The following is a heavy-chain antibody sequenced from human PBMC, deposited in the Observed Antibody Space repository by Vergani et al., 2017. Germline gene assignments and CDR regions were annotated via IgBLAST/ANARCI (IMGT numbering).Heavy chain of an antibody. D-gene: IGHD3-9*01. J-gene: IGHJ6*02. CDR3: ARTEYYDILTTPTERNGMDV. Sequence: EVQLLESGGGSAQPGESLRLSCVASGFTFTAHGLNWVRQAPGKGLEWVSGISGQNFRTHYADSVKGRFTISRDDSKNTVYLQINSLRAEETAFYYCARTEYYDILTTPTERNGMDVWGQGTTVTVSS. CDR1: GFTFTAHG. CDR2: ISGQNFRT. V-gene: IGHV3-23*01.